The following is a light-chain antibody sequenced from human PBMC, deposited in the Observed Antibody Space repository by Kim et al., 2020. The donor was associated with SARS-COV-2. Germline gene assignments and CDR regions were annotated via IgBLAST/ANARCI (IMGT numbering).Light chain of an antibody. J-gene: IGLJ3*02. CDR1: NLRSYY. Sequence: SSELTQDPAVSVALGQTVKITCQGDNLRSYYASWYQQKAGQAPLLVMYGKDRRPSGIPDRISGSSSGDSASLIITGARAQDEADYYCSSRDSSGNGLVFGGGTKLTVL. CDR2: GKD. V-gene: IGLV3-19*01. CDR3: SSRDSSGNGLV.